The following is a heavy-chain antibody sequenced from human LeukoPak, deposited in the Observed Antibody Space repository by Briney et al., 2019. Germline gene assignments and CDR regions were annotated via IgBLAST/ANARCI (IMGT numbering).Heavy chain of an antibody. CDR1: GGSVSSGSYY. CDR2: IYYNGNT. CDR3: ARDMVRGIIKYYFDY. Sequence: SETLSLTCTVSGGSVSSGSYYWSWIRQPPGKGLEWIGYIYYNGNTNYNPSLKSRVTISIDTSKNQFSLKLSSVTAADTAVYYCARDMVRGIIKYYFDYWGQGTLVTVSS. V-gene: IGHV4-61*01. J-gene: IGHJ4*02. D-gene: IGHD3-10*01.